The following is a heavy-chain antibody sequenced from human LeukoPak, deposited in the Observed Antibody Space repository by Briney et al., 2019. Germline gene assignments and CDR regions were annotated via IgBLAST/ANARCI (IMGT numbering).Heavy chain of an antibody. Sequence: GGSLRLSCAASGFTFSRYWMGWVRQAPGKGLACVANIKTDGSETYYVDSVKGRFTISRDNAKNSLFLQMNSLRAEDTAIYYCVSAIRGSPIDYWGQGTLVSVPS. CDR1: GFTFSRYW. V-gene: IGHV3-7*01. CDR2: IKTDGSET. J-gene: IGHJ4*02. D-gene: IGHD3-10*01. CDR3: VSAIRGSPIDY.